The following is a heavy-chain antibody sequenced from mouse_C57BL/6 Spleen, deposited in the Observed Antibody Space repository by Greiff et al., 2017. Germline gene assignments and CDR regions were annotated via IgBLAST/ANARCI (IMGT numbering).Heavy chain of an antibody. CDR2: IYPGSGNT. Sequence: VKLVESGAELVRPGASVKLSCKASGYTFTDYYINWVKQRPGQGLEWIARIYPGSGNTYYNEKFKGKATLTAEKSSSTAYMQLSSLTSEDSAVYFCARGDGSSYEGVAYWGQGTLVTVSA. J-gene: IGHJ3*01. CDR3: ARGDGSSYEGVAY. CDR1: GYTFTDYY. V-gene: IGHV1-76*01. D-gene: IGHD1-1*01.